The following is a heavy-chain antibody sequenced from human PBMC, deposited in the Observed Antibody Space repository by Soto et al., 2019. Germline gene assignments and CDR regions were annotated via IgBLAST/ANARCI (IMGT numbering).Heavy chain of an antibody. CDR3: ARGPLYMVRGVIALYYFDY. V-gene: IGHV4-34*01. D-gene: IGHD3-10*01. CDR2: INHSGST. Sequence: QVQLQQWGAGLLKPSETLSLTCAVYGGSFSGYYWSWIRQPPGKGLEWIGEINHSGSTNYNPSLKSRVIISVDTSKNQFSLNLSSVTAADTAVYYCARGPLYMVRGVIALYYFDYWGQGTMVTVSS. J-gene: IGHJ4*02. CDR1: GGSFSGYY.